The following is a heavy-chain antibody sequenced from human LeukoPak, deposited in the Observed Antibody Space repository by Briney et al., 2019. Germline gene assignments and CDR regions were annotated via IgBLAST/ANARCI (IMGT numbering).Heavy chain of an antibody. Sequence: ASVKVSCKASGYTFTGYYMHWVRQAPGQGLEWMGWINPNSGGTNYAQKFQGRVTMTRDTSISTAYMELSRLRSDDTAVYYCARGGYSGYDALHFDYWGQGTLVTVSS. J-gene: IGHJ4*02. CDR3: ARGGYSGYDALHFDY. CDR2: INPNSGGT. V-gene: IGHV1-2*02. CDR1: GYTFTGYY. D-gene: IGHD5-12*01.